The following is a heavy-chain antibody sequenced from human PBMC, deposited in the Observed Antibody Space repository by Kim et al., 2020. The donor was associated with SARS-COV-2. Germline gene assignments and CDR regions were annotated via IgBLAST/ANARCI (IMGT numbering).Heavy chain of an antibody. D-gene: IGHD3-10*01. V-gene: IGHV3-30*18. Sequence: GGSLRLSCAASGFTFSSHGMHWVRQAPGKGLEWVAVISYDGSNKYYADSVKGRFTISRDNSKNTLYLQMNSLRPEDTAVYYCAKDQALWFGDLLGNFYNYGLDVWGQGTTVTVSS. J-gene: IGHJ6*02. CDR3: AKDQALWFGDLLGNFYNYGLDV. CDR1: GFTFSSHG. CDR2: ISYDGSNK.